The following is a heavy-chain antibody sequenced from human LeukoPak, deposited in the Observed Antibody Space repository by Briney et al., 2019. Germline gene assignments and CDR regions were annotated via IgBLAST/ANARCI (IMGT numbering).Heavy chain of an antibody. J-gene: IGHJ4*02. Sequence: GESLKISCKGSGYIFTTYWLSWGRQMPGKGLEGMGRIGARDSSTNYIQSFQGHVTISADNSINTAYLQWSSLEASDTAMYYCARRELTAYYGREHWSQGAVVAVTS. CDR1: GYIFTTYW. V-gene: IGHV5-10-1*01. CDR3: ARRELTAYYGREH. D-gene: IGHD3-9*01. CDR2: IGARDSST.